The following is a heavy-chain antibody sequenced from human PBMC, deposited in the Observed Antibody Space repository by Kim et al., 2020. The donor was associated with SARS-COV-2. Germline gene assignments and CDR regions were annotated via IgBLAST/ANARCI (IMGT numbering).Heavy chain of an antibody. V-gene: IGHV4-59*08. Sequence: THYNPSVKSRLTMSMNTSETRFSLKLTSVTAADTAVYYCARQLGSGLLFHNWGQGTLVTVSS. J-gene: IGHJ4*02. CDR2: T. D-gene: IGHD3-10*01. CDR3: ARQLGSGLLFHN.